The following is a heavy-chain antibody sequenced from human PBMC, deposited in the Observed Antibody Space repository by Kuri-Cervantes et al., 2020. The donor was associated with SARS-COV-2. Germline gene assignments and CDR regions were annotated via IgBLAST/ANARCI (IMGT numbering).Heavy chain of an antibody. J-gene: IGHJ4*02. CDR1: GFTFSSYG. CDR3: ARDPSIMITFGGVIVSAYFDY. V-gene: IGHV3-30*03. Sequence: GGSLRLSCAASGFTFSSYGMHWVRQAPGKGLEWVAVISYDGSNKYYADSVKGRFTISRDNSKNTLYLQMNSLRAEDTAVYYCARDPSIMITFGGVIVSAYFDYWGQGTLVTVSS. D-gene: IGHD3-16*02. CDR2: ISYDGSNK.